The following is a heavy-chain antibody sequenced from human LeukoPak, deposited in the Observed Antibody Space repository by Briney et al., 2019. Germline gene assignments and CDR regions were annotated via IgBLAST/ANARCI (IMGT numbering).Heavy chain of an antibody. CDR2: ISGYSGNT. V-gene: IGHV1-18*01. D-gene: IGHD6-13*01. Sequence: GASVKVSCKTSGYIFISYGISWVRQAPGQELEWMGWISGYSGNTNYAQKLQGRVTMTTDTSTSTVYMELRSLRSDDTAVYYCARRQVYSSSYQIDYWGQGTLVTVSS. J-gene: IGHJ4*02. CDR1: GYIFISYG. CDR3: ARRQVYSSSYQIDY.